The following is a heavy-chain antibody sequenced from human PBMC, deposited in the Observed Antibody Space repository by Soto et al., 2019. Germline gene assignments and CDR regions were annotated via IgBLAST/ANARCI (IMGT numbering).Heavy chain of an antibody. CDR2: IYHSGST. J-gene: IGHJ6*02. CDR3: ARAISDFWSGHYGMDV. V-gene: IGHV4-30-2*01. CDR1: GCSISSGGYS. Sequence: TLSLTCSVSGCSISSGGYSWSWIRQPPGKGLEWIGYIYHSGSTYYNPSLKSRVTISVDRSKNQFSLKLSSVTAADTAVYYCARAISDFWSGHYGMDVWGQGNTVTVSS. D-gene: IGHD3-3*01.